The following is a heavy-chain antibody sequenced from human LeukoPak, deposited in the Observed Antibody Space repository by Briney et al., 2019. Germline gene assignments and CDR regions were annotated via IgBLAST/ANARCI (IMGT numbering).Heavy chain of an antibody. V-gene: IGHV4-31*03. CDR2: IYYSGST. Sequence: SETLSLTCTVSGGSISSGGYSWSWIRQHPGKGLEWIGYIYYSGSTYYNPSLKSRVTISVDTSKNQFSLKLSSVTAADTAVYYCARVPDGDCAGFDYWGQGTLVTVSS. CDR1: GGSISSGGYS. CDR3: ARVPDGDCAGFDY. D-gene: IGHD2-21*02. J-gene: IGHJ4*02.